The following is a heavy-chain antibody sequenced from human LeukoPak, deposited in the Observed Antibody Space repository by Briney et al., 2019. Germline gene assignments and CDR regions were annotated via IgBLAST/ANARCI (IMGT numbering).Heavy chain of an antibody. D-gene: IGHD6-13*01. CDR3: ARDQHSSSWFQH. J-gene: IGHJ1*01. Sequence: ASVKVSCKASGYTFTTYAMHWVRQAPGQRLEWMGWINAGNGNTKYSQNFQGRVTITRDTSASTAYMELSSLRSEYTAVYYCARDQHSSSWFQHWGQGTLVTVSS. V-gene: IGHV1-3*01. CDR1: GYTFTTYA. CDR2: INAGNGNT.